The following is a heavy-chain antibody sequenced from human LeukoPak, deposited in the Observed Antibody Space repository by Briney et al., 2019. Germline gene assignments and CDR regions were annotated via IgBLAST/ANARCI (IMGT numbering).Heavy chain of an antibody. CDR2: ISSSGATI. D-gene: IGHD2-2*01. CDR3: ARGDCSATSCYYFDY. CDR1: GFTFSDYE. V-gene: IGHV3-48*03. J-gene: IGHJ4*02. Sequence: TGGSLRLSCAASGFTFSDYEMNWVRQAPGKGLEWVSYISSSGATIHYADSVKGRFTISRDNAKNSLYLQMDSLRAEDTAVYYCARGDCSATSCYYFDYWGQGTLVTVSS.